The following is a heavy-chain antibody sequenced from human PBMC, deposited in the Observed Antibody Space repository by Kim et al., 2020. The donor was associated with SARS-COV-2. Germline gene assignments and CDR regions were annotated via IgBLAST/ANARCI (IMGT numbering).Heavy chain of an antibody. Sequence: YAQGFTGRFVFSLDTSVSTAYLQISSLKAEDNAVYYCARLTSSGYWYFDLWGRGTLVTVSS. CDR3: ARLTSSGYWYFDL. V-gene: IGHV7-4-1*02. J-gene: IGHJ2*01. D-gene: IGHD3-22*01.